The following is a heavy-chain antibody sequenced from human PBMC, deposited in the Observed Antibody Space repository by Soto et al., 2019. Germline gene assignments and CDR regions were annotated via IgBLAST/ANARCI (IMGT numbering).Heavy chain of an antibody. CDR2: ILHDETP. CDR1: GFTFSTYS. CDR3: AKDLFPTSGQRFFFES. V-gene: IGHV3-23*01. J-gene: IGHJ4*02. D-gene: IGHD2-21*01. Sequence: GGSLRLSCAASGFTFSTYSMTWVRQAPGRGLEWVSTILHDETPFYTDSVKGRFTISRDNVRGTLYLQMNGLRVEDAALYFCAKDLFPTSGQRFFFESWGQGSLVTVSS.